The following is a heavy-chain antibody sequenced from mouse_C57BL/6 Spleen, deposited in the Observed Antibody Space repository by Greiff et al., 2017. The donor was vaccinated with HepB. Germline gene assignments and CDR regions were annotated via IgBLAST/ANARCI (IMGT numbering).Heavy chain of an antibody. J-gene: IGHJ3*01. CDR2: IWTGGGT. CDR3: ARIYYDYYAFAY. CDR1: GFSLTSYA. Sequence: VKLVESGPGLVAPSPSLSITCTVSGFSLTSYAISWVRQPPGKGLEWLGVIWTGGGTNYNSALKSRLSISKDNSKSQVFLKMNSLQTDDTARYYCARIYYDYYAFAYWGQGTLVTVSA. V-gene: IGHV2-9-1*01. D-gene: IGHD2-4*01.